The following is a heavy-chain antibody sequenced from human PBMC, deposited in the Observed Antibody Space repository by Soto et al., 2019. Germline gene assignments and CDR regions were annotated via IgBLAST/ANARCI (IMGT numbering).Heavy chain of an antibody. CDR3: AKDLGSGSVPH. CDR2: ISGSGGST. D-gene: IGHD6-25*01. CDR1: GFTFSSYA. V-gene: IGHV3-23*01. Sequence: HPGGSLRLSCAASGFTFSSYAMSWVRQAPGKGLEWVSAISGSGGSTYYADSVKGRFPISRDNSKNTLYLQMNSLRAEDTAVYYCAKDLGSGSVPHWGQGTLVIVSS. J-gene: IGHJ4*02.